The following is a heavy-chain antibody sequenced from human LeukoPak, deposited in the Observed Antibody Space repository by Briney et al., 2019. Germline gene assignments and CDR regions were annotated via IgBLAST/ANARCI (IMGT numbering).Heavy chain of an antibody. CDR3: ARDGYCSSTSCYYFDY. J-gene: IGHJ4*02. D-gene: IGHD2-2*01. CDR2: INSDGSST. Sequence: PGGSLRLSCAASGFTFSTYVMNWFRQAPGKGLVWVSRINSDGSSTSYADSVKGRFTISRDNAKNTLYLQMNSLRAEDTAVYYCARDGYCSSTSCYYFDYWGQGTLVTVSS. V-gene: IGHV3-74*01. CDR1: GFTFSTYV.